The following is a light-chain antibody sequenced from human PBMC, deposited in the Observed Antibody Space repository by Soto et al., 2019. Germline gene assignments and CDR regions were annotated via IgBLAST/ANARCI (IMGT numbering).Light chain of an antibody. CDR1: QSVSSSF. CDR3: QHYGTSLWT. V-gene: IGKV3-20*01. Sequence: EIMLTQSPGTLSLSPGERATLSCRASQSVSSSFLAWYQQKPGQAPRLLIYGASIRATGIPDRFSGSGSGTDFTLTISRLEPEDFAMDLCQHYGTSLWTFGQGTKVESK. J-gene: IGKJ1*01. CDR2: GAS.